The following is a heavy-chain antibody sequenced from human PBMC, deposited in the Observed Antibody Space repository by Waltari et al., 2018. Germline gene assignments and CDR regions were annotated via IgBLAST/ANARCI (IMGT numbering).Heavy chain of an antibody. J-gene: IGHJ3*02. CDR1: GFTFSSYG. D-gene: IGHD1-26*01. Sequence: QVQLVESGGGVVQPGRSLRLSCAASGFTFSSYGMHWVRQAPGKGLEWVAVIWYDGSNKYYADSVKGRFTISRDNAKNSLYLQMNSLRAEDTAVYYCARDFNPLWWEDAFDIWGQGTMVTVSS. V-gene: IGHV3-33*01. CDR2: IWYDGSNK. CDR3: ARDFNPLWWEDAFDI.